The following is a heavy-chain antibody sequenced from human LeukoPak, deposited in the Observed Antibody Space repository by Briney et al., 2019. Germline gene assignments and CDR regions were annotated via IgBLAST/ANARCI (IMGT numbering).Heavy chain of an antibody. V-gene: IGHV3-7*01. J-gene: IGHJ4*02. Sequence: PGGSLRLSCAASGFTFSSYWMSWVRQAPGKGLEWVANIKQDGSEKYYVDSVKGRFTISRDNAKNSLDLQMNSLRAEDTAVYYCARALTMIVVAFDYWGQGTLVTVSS. CDR3: ARALTMIVVAFDY. CDR1: GFTFSSYW. D-gene: IGHD3-22*01. CDR2: IKQDGSEK.